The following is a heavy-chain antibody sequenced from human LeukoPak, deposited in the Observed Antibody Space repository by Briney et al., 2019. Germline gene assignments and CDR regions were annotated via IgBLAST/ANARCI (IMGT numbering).Heavy chain of an antibody. D-gene: IGHD3-10*01. J-gene: IGHJ6*03. CDR3: ARHYYGSGSYYYYYYMDV. CDR1: GGSFSGYY. V-gene: IGHV4-34*01. CDR2: INHRGSP. Sequence: PSETLSLTCAVYGGSFSGYYWSWIRQPPGKGLEWIGEINHRGSPTYNPSLKSRVTISVDTSKNQFSLKLSSVTAADTAVYYCARHYYGSGSYYYYYYMDVWGKGTTVTISS.